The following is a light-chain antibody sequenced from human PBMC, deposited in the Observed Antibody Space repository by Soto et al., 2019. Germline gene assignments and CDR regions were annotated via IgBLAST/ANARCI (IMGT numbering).Light chain of an antibody. Sequence: DIVMTQSPDSLAVSLGERATINCKSSQSVLYRSNNKNYLAWYQQQPGQPPKLLIYWASTRESGVPVRFSGSGSGTYFTLTISSLHSEDFAVYYCQQYYSTPHSFGGGTKVEIK. CDR2: WAS. CDR1: QSVLYRSNNKNY. V-gene: IGKV4-1*01. J-gene: IGKJ4*01. CDR3: QQYYSTPHS.